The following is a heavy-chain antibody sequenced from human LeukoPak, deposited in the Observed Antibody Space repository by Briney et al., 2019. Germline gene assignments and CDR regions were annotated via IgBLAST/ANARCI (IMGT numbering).Heavy chain of an antibody. J-gene: IGHJ4*02. CDR3: ARVAPHRRLAVSGLIYFDY. V-gene: IGHV1-18*01. CDR2: ISGYNGNT. CDR1: GYIFTNYG. Sequence: ASVTVSCKASGYIFTNYGISWVRQAPGQGLEWMGWISGYNGNTNYAQKLQGRVTMTTDTSTNTAYMELRSLRSDDTAVYYCARVAPHRRLAVSGLIYFDYWGQGTLVTVSS. D-gene: IGHD3-10*01.